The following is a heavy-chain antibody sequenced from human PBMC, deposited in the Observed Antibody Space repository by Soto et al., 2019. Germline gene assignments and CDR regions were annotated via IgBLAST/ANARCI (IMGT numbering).Heavy chain of an antibody. V-gene: IGHV3-23*01. CDR2: ISGRGGGK. CDR3: AKDLSPHSSGFYSSYYFDS. Sequence: GSLRLSCAVCEFTCSTYAMSWVRQAPGKGLEWVSVISGRGGGKEYADSVKGRFTISRYNSKNTLYLQMNSLRAEDPAVYYCAKDLSPHSSGFYSSYYFDSWGQAALVTASS. D-gene: IGHD3-22*01. CDR1: EFTCSTYA. J-gene: IGHJ4*01.